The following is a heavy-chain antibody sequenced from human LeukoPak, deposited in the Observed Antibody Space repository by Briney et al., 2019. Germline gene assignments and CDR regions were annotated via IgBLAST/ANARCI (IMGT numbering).Heavy chain of an antibody. D-gene: IGHD3/OR15-3a*01. V-gene: IGHV1-46*01. CDR3: ARIWTGGY. CDR1: GYTFTSYY. Sequence: ASVKVSCKASGYTFTSYYMHWVRQAPGQGLEWMGIINPSGGSTSYAQKFQGRVTMTRDMSTSTVYMKLRSLRSEDTAGYYCARIWTGGYWGQGTLVTVSS. J-gene: IGHJ4*02. CDR2: INPSGGST.